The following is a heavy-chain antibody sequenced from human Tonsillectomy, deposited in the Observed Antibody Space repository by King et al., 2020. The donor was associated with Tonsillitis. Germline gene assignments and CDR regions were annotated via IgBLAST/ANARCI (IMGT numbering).Heavy chain of an antibody. Sequence: VQLVESGGGVVQPGRSLRLSCEASGLTISSCGMHWVRQAPDKGLEWLQVFQIIERNKYYADSVRGRFTISRDYSKNTLYLQMNSLRAEDTAMYYCARDPKSGWYFDLWGRGTLVTVSS. J-gene: IGHJ2*01. CDR2: FQIIERNK. V-gene: IGHV3-33*05. CDR3: ARDPKSGWYFDL. CDR1: GLTISSCG.